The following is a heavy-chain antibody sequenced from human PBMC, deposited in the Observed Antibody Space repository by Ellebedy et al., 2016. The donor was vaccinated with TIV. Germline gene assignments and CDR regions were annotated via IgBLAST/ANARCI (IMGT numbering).Heavy chain of an antibody. V-gene: IGHV3-21*01. CDR2: IRTISS. CDR1: GFTFSSYS. CDR3: SRGGGWCGGTCYYPDF. Sequence: GESLKISCAASGFTFSSYSLNWVRQAPGKGLEWVSSIRTISSYAHSVRGRFTIPRDNAKNSLYLQMNSLRAEDTSVYYCSRGGGWCGGTCYYPDFWGQGTLVTVSS. J-gene: IGHJ4*02. D-gene: IGHD2-15*01.